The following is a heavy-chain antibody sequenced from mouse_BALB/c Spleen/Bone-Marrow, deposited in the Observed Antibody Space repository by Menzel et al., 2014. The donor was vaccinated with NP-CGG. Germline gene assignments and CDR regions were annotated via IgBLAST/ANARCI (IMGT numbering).Heavy chain of an antibody. D-gene: IGHD2-1*01. CDR2: INPTSGYT. CDR1: GYTSTSYW. J-gene: IGHJ3*01. CDR3: TTGGNDWFAY. V-gene: IGHV1-7*01. Sequence: QVQLKQSGPELAKPGASVKMSCRASGYTSTSYWMNWVKQRPVQGLEWIGYINPTSGYTEYNQKFKDKATLTTDKSSSTAYMQLSSLTSEDSAVYYCTTGGNDWFAYWGQGTLVTVSA.